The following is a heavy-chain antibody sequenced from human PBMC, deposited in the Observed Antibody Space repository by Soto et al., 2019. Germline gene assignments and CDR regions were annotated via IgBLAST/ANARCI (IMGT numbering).Heavy chain of an antibody. V-gene: IGHV4-59*01. CDR3: ARANYYFLTGYYPDYFDY. CDR1: GGSISSYY. CDR2: IYDSGST. Sequence: PSETLSVTCTVSGGSISSYYWSWIRQPPGKGLEWIGDIYDSGSTNYNPSLKSRATISVDTSKNQFSLKLSSVTAADTAVYYCARANYYFLTGYYPDYFDYWGQGTLVSVSS. J-gene: IGHJ4*02. D-gene: IGHD3-9*01.